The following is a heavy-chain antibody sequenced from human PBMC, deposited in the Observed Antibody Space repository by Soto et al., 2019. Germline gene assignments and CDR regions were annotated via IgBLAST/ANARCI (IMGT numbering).Heavy chain of an antibody. CDR2: MKQAGSEK. V-gene: IGHV3-7*01. Sequence: EVQLVEAGGGLFQTWGSLRLSCAASGFTFSRYWMSWVRQAPGNGLEGVANMKQAGSEKYSVDSVKGRFTSSRDNAKNSLYLQMNSLRAEDTAVYYCATSSYSSGWYAVYWCQGTMVPVS. CDR1: GFTFSRYW. J-gene: IGHJ4*02. D-gene: IGHD6-19*01. CDR3: ATSSYSSGWYAVY.